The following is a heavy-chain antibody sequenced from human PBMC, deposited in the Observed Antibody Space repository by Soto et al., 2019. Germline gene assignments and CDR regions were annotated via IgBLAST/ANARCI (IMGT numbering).Heavy chain of an antibody. Sequence: EVQMVESGGGLVQPGRSLRLSCAASGFIFDNHAMHWVRHARGQGLEWVSGINWNGADIAYADSVRGRFSISRDNAKNSLYLQMNSLRTDDTALYYCVTDIGYTSSPSGYFENWGQGTLVTVSS. CDR3: VTDIGYTSSPSGYFEN. CDR2: INWNGADI. J-gene: IGHJ4*02. CDR1: GFIFDNHA. V-gene: IGHV3-9*01. D-gene: IGHD6-6*01.